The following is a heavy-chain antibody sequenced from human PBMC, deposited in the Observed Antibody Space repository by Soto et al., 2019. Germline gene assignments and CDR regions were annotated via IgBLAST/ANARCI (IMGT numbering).Heavy chain of an antibody. CDR3: AKDELLRYFDWLLYGYYGMDV. J-gene: IGHJ6*02. Sequence: QVQLVESGGGVVQPGRSLRLSCAASGFTFSSYGMHWVRQAPGKGLEWVAVISYDGNNKYYADSVKGRFTISRDNSKNTLYLQMNSLRAEDTAVYYCAKDELLRYFDWLLYGYYGMDVWGQGTTVTVSS. CDR2: ISYDGNNK. D-gene: IGHD3-9*01. V-gene: IGHV3-30*18. CDR1: GFTFSSYG.